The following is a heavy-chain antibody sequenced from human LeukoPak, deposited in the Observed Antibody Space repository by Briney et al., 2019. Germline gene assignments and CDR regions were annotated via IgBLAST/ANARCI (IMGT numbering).Heavy chain of an antibody. V-gene: IGHV3-48*03. D-gene: IGHD3-9*01. Sequence: GGSLRLSCAASGFTFNDYEMNWVPQAPAKGLEGVIYISAGAGEIFYADSVKGRFSITKDNAKNSLFLQMNSLRAEDTAVYYCARVRTTDTLTGYKQELDYWGRGTLVTVSS. J-gene: IGHJ4*02. CDR1: GFTFNDYE. CDR2: ISAGAGEI. CDR3: ARVRTTDTLTGYKQELDY.